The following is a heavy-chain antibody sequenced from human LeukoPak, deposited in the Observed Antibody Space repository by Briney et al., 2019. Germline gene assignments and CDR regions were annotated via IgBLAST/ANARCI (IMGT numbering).Heavy chain of an antibody. CDR1: GFTFSSYA. Sequence: PGGSLRLSCAASGFTFSSYAMSWVRQAPGKGLEWVSAISGSGGSTYYADSVKGRFTISRDNSKNTLYLQMNSLRAEDTAVYYCAKHTGDLLRFLEWLSGSGYFDYWGQGTLVTVSS. J-gene: IGHJ4*02. D-gene: IGHD3-3*01. CDR3: AKHTGDLLRFLEWLSGSGYFDY. V-gene: IGHV3-23*01. CDR2: ISGSGGST.